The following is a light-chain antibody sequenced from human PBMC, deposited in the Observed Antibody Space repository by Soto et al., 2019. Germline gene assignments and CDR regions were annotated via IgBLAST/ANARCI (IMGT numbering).Light chain of an antibody. CDR1: QSVSSY. CDR3: AQRSNFSWT. J-gene: IGKJ1*01. CDR2: DTS. Sequence: EIVLTQSPATLSLSPGERATLSCRASQSVSSYLAWYQQKPGQAPRLLMYDTSNRATGIPARFSGSGSWTAFTLTISSLEHEDFAVYYYAQRSNFSWTFGQGTKVEIK. V-gene: IGKV3-11*01.